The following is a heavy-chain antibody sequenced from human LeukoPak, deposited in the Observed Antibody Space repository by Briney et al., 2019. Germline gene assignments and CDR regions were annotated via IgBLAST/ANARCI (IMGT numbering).Heavy chain of an antibody. V-gene: IGHV4-59*08. Sequence: PSETLSLTCTVSGGSISSYYWSWIRQPPGKGLEWIGYIYYSGSTNYNPSLKSRVTISVDTSKNQFSLKLSSVTAADTAVYYCASGGGYRERLPLNYWGQGTLVTVSS. CDR2: IYYSGST. D-gene: IGHD5-18*01. CDR1: GGSISSYY. CDR3: ASGGGYRERLPLNY. J-gene: IGHJ4*02.